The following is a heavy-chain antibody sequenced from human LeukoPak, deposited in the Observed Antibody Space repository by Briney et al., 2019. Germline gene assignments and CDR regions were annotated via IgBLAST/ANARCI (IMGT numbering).Heavy chain of an antibody. Sequence: PSETLSLTCTVSGGSISNYYWSWIRQPPGKGLEWIAYIYYTGSTNYNPSLKSRVTITVDTSKNQFSLKPSSVTAADTAVYHCARGYSSGRIDSWGQGTLVTVSS. V-gene: IGHV4-59*01. CDR1: GGSISNYY. CDR2: IYYTGST. J-gene: IGHJ4*02. CDR3: ARGYSSGRIDS. D-gene: IGHD6-19*01.